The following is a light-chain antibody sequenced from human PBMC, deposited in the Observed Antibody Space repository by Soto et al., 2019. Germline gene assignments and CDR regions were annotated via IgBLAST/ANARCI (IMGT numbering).Light chain of an antibody. CDR2: EVT. CDR3: ASYAGSDNVI. V-gene: IGLV2-14*01. J-gene: IGLJ2*01. Sequence: QSVLTQPASVSGSPGQSITISCTGTSSDVGGYNYVSWYQQHPGKAPKVLIYEVTNRPSGVSNRFSGSKSGNTASLMISGLQAEDEGDYYCASYAGSDNVIFGGGTKLTVL. CDR1: SSDVGGYNY.